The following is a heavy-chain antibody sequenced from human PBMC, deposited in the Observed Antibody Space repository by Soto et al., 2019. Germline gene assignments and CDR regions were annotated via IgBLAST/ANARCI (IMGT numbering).Heavy chain of an antibody. J-gene: IGHJ4*02. CDR3: ARSGMQVPPFY. CDR1: GFIFSSYG. V-gene: IGHV3-30*03. CDR2: ISYDGSNK. Sequence: PGGSLRLSCAASGFIFSSYGMHWVRQAPGKGLEWVAVISYDGSNKYYADSVKGRFTISRDNSKNTLYLQMNSLRAEDTAVDYCARSGMQVPPFYWGQGTLVTVSS.